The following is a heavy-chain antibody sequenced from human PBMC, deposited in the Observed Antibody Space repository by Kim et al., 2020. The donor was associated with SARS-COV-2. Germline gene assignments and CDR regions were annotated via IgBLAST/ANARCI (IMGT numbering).Heavy chain of an antibody. CDR3: AEKEIVGPLDY. CDR1: GGTFGTYT. V-gene: IGHV1-69*13. CDR2: IIPIFGTP. D-gene: IGHD2-15*01. J-gene: IGHJ4*02. Sequence: SVKVSCKASGGTFGTYTITWVRQAPGQGLEWMGGIIPIFGTPDYAQNFQGRVTLSADESTKTVYMELSSLRAEDTAVYYCAEKEIVGPLDYWGQGTLVTVSS.